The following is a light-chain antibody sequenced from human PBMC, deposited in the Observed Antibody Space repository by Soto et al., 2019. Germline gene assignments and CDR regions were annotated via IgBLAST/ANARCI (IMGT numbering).Light chain of an antibody. CDR3: QQYNDWPRT. Sequence: EIVMTQSPATLSVSPGERATLSCRASQIVKSNLAWYQQKPGQPPRLLIYGASTRATGIPARFSGSGSGTEFTLTISSLQSEDSAVYYCQQYNDWPRTFGQGTKVEIK. CDR1: QIVKSN. J-gene: IGKJ1*01. CDR2: GAS. V-gene: IGKV3-15*01.